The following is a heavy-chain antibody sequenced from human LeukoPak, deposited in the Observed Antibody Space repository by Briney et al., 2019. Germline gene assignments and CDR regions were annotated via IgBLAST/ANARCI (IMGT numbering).Heavy chain of an antibody. D-gene: IGHD6-19*01. Sequence: GGSLRLSCAASGFTFSSYAMTWVRQAPGKGVEWVSAIASGGGTTYYADSVKGRFTISRDNSKNTLYLQMNSLRAEDTAVYYCAKSGKARIAVAGADYWGQGTLVTVSS. J-gene: IGHJ4*02. CDR2: IASGGGTT. CDR1: GFTFSSYA. V-gene: IGHV3-23*01. CDR3: AKSGKARIAVAGADY.